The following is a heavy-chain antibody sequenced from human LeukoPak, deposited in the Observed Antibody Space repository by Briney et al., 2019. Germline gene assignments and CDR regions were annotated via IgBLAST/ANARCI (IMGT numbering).Heavy chain of an antibody. CDR2: IYHSGST. CDR3: ARDRHIQLWLSTFDY. Sequence: PSGTLSLTCAVSGGSISSSNWWSWVRQPPGKGLEWIGEIYHSGSTNYNPSLKSRVTISVDKSKNQFSLKLSSVTAADTAVYYCARDRHIQLWLSTFDYWGQGTLVTVSS. CDR1: GGSISSSNW. D-gene: IGHD5-18*01. V-gene: IGHV4-4*02. J-gene: IGHJ4*02.